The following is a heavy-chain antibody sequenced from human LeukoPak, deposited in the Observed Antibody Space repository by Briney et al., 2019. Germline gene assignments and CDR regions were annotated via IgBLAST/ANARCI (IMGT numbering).Heavy chain of an antibody. Sequence: PGRSLRLSCAASGFTFSSYGMHWVRQAPGKGLEWVAVISYDGGNKYYADSVKGRFTISRDSSKNTLYLQMNSLRAEDTAVYYCAKDHYGSGSYYPYFDYWGQGTLVTVSS. CDR1: GFTFSSYG. CDR3: AKDHYGSGSYYPYFDY. J-gene: IGHJ4*02. CDR2: ISYDGGNK. V-gene: IGHV3-30*18. D-gene: IGHD3-10*01.